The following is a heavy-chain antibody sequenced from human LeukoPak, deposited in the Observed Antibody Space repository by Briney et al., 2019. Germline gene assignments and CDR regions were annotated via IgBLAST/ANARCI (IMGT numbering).Heavy chain of an antibody. CDR2: ISYDGSNK. CDR3: ARANTPFADY. D-gene: IGHD2-2*02. CDR1: RFTFSSYD. Sequence: GRSLRLSCAASRFTFSSYDMHWVRQAPGKGLEWVAVISYDGSNKYYADSVKGRFAISRDNSKNTVYLQMNSLRVEDTAVYYCARANTPFADYWGQGTLSPSPQ. J-gene: IGHJ4*02. V-gene: IGHV3-30*09.